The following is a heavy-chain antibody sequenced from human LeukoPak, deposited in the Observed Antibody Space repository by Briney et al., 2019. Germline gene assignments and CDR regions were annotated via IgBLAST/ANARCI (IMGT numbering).Heavy chain of an antibody. V-gene: IGHV5-51*01. CDR2: FFPGDSDT. J-gene: IGHJ4*02. D-gene: IGHD1-1*01. Sequence: GESLKISCKASGYSFTTYWIGWVRQMPGKGLEWMGMFFPGDSDTRMSPSFQGQVTLSADNSIPTAYLQWSSLRASDTAIYYCARGPRGGNWNEALDYWGQGTLVTVSS. CDR1: GYSFTTYW. CDR3: ARGPRGGNWNEALDY.